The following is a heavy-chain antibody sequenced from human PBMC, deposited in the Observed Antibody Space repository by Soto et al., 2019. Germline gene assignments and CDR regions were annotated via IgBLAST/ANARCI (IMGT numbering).Heavy chain of an antibody. V-gene: IGHV3-21*01. CDR3: ARDYGDYVYYMDV. Sequence: EVQLVESGGGLVKPGGSLRLSCAASGFTFSSYSMHWVRQAPGKGLEWVSSISSSSSYIYYADYVKGRFPISRDNAKNELYLQMNSLRAEDTAVYYCARDYGDYVYYMDVWGKGTTVTVSS. D-gene: IGHD4-17*01. CDR1: GFTFSSYS. J-gene: IGHJ6*03. CDR2: ISSSSSYI.